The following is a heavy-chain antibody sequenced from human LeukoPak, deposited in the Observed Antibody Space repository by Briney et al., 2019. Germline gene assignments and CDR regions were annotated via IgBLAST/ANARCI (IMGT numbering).Heavy chain of an antibody. CDR1: GFTLSTYE. J-gene: IGHJ6*02. CDR2: IGRYGVTT. D-gene: IGHD1-14*01. Sequence: PAGSLRLSCAASGFTLSTYEMNWVRQAPGKGLEWVAYIGRYGVTTYYADSVKGRFTISGDNAKNSLNLQMNSLRAEDTAVYYCATLSDRNFYYSYGLDVWGQGTTVTVS. V-gene: IGHV3-48*03. CDR3: ATLSDRNFYYSYGLDV.